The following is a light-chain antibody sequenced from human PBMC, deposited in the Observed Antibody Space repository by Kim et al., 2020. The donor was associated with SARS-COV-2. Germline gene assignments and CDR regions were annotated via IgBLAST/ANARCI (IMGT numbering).Light chain of an antibody. Sequence: SSELTQDPSVSVALGQTVRITCQGDNLRTYYASWYQQKPGQAPVLVIFGKNNRPSGLPDRFSGSSSGNTASLTITGAQAEDEADYYCKSWDSSGNLLVFG. V-gene: IGLV3-19*01. CDR2: GKN. J-gene: IGLJ2*01. CDR1: NLRTYY. CDR3: KSWDSSGNLLV.